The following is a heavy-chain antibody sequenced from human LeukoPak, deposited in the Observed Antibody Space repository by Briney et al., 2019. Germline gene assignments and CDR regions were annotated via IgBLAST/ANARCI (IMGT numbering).Heavy chain of an antibody. CDR2: IIPIFGTA. Sequence: SVKVSCKASGGTFSSYAISWVRQAPGQGLEWMGGIIPIFGTANYAQKFQGRVTITADKSTSTAYMELSSLRSEDTAVYYCARAARISGAPYEYWGQGTLVTVSS. V-gene: IGHV1-69*06. CDR1: GGTFSSYA. J-gene: IGHJ4*02. D-gene: IGHD1-26*01. CDR3: ARAARISGAPYEY.